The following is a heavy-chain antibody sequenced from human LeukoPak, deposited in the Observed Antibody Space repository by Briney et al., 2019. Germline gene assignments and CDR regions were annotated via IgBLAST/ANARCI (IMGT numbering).Heavy chain of an antibody. CDR1: GFTFSSYW. Sequence: GGSLRLSCAASGFTFSSYWMNWARQAPGKGLVWVSRINSDGSSTSYADSVKGRFTISRDNAKNTLYLQMNSLRAEDTAVYYCAREVDTAMGIDAFDIWGQGTMVTVSS. J-gene: IGHJ3*02. D-gene: IGHD5-18*01. CDR3: AREVDTAMGIDAFDI. V-gene: IGHV3-74*01. CDR2: INSDGSST.